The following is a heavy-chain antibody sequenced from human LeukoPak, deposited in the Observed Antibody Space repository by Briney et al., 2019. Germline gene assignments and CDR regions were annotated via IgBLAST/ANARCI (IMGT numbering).Heavy chain of an antibody. Sequence: GGSLRLSCAASGFTFSSYGMHWVRRAPGKGLEWVAFVRYTGGNQYYTDSVKGRFTISRDNSKDTLYLQMNSLRADDTAVYYCARDSKIQSWLYYFDYWGQGTLVTVSS. J-gene: IGHJ4*02. CDR1: GFTFSSYG. CDR3: ARDSKIQSWLYYFDY. D-gene: IGHD5-18*01. CDR2: VRYTGGNQ. V-gene: IGHV3-30*02.